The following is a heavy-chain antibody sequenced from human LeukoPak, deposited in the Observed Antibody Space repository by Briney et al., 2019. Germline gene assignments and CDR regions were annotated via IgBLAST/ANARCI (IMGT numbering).Heavy chain of an antibody. CDR3: ARATKMYDYVWGSYRRDAFDI. V-gene: IGHV4-39*01. D-gene: IGHD3-16*02. J-gene: IGHJ3*02. CDR2: IYYSGST. CDR1: GGSFSGYY. Sequence: PSETLSLTCAVYGGSFSGYYWGWIRQPPGKGLEWIGSIYYSGSTYYNPSLKSRVTISVDTSKNQFSLKLSSVTAADTAVYYCARATKMYDYVWGSYRRDAFDIWGQGTMVTVSS.